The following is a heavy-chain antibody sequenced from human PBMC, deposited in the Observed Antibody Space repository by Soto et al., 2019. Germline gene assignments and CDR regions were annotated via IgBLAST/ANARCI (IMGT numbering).Heavy chain of an antibody. CDR3: ARDQVVVVPAAIHYYYYYGMDV. Sequence: GASVKVSCKASGGTFSSYAISWVRQAPGQGLEWMGGIIPIFGTANYAQKFQGRVTITADESTSTAYMELSSLRSEDTAVYYCARDQVVVVPAAIHYYYYYGMDVWGQGTTVTVS. J-gene: IGHJ6*02. CDR2: IIPIFGTA. D-gene: IGHD2-2*01. CDR1: GGTFSSYA. V-gene: IGHV1-69*13.